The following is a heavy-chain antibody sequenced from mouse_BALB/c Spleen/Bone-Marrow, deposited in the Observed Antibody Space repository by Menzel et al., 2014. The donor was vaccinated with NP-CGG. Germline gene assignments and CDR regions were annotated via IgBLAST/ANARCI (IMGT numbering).Heavy chain of an antibody. Sequence: VVESGASMKISCKASGYSFTGYTMNWVKQSHGKSLEWIGLINPYNGGTSYNQKFKGKATLTVDKSSNTAYMELLSLTSEDSAVYYCTRMDGNYLYYYAMDYWGQGTSVTVSS. CDR3: TRMDGNYLYYYAMDY. CDR2: INPYNGGT. V-gene: IGHV1-26*01. CDR1: GYSFTGYT. J-gene: IGHJ4*01. D-gene: IGHD2-1*01.